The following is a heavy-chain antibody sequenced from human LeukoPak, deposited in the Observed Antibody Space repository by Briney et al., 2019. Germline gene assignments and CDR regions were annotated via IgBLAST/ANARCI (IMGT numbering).Heavy chain of an antibody. D-gene: IGHD3-10*01. V-gene: IGHV1-3*01. CDR1: EYTFTIYN. Sequence: ASVKVSCKASEYTFTIYNMHWVRQAPGQRLEWMGWINAGNGNTKYSQKFQGRVTITRDTSASTAYMELSSLRSEDTAVYYCARKRAIKGYYGSGSYYYGMDVWGQGTTVTVSS. CDR3: ARKRAIKGYYGSGSYYYGMDV. J-gene: IGHJ6*02. CDR2: INAGNGNT.